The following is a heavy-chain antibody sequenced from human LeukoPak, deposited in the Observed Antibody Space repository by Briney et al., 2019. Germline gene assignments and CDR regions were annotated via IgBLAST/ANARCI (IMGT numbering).Heavy chain of an antibody. J-gene: IGHJ4*02. V-gene: IGHV3-30*04. CDR2: ISYDGSNK. D-gene: IGHD6-13*01. CDR3: AKDPFRRAAAGEGDYFDY. Sequence: GGSLRLSCAASGFTFSSYAMHWVRQAPGKGLEWVAVISYDGSNKYYADSVKGRFTISRDNSRDTLYLQMNSLRAEDTAVYYCAKDPFRRAAAGEGDYFDYWGQGTLVTVSS. CDR1: GFTFSSYA.